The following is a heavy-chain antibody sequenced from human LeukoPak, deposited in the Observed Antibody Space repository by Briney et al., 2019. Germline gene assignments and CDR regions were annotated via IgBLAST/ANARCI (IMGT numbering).Heavy chain of an antibody. D-gene: IGHD3-10*01. V-gene: IGHV3-7*01. CDR2: IKQDGSEK. CDR1: GGSISSSNW. J-gene: IGHJ4*02. CDR3: ARHRITMVRGVPGY. Sequence: PSGTLSLTCAVSGGSISSSNWWSWVRQPPGKGLEWVANIKQDGSEKYYVDSVKGRFTISRDNAKNSLYLQMNSLRAEDTAVYYCARHRITMVRGVPGYWGQGTLVTVSS.